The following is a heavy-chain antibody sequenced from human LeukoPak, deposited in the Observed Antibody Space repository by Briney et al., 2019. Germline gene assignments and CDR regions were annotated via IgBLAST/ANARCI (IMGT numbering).Heavy chain of an antibody. D-gene: IGHD2-2*01. CDR3: AKASIVPAALLIDY. J-gene: IGHJ4*02. CDR2: IRYDGSNK. Sequence: GGSLRLSCAASGFTFSSYGMHWVRQSPGKGLECVAFIRYDGSNKYYADSVKGRFTISRDNSKNTLYLQMNSLRAEDTAVYYCAKASIVPAALLIDYWGQGTLVTVSS. CDR1: GFTFSSYG. V-gene: IGHV3-30*02.